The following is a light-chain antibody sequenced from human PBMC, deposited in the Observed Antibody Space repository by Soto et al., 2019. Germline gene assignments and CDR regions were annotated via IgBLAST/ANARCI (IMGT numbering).Light chain of an antibody. CDR2: AAS. Sequence: AIQLTQSPSSLSASVGDRVTITCRASQGINNYLAWYQQKPGKAPTLLIYAASNLQSGVPPRFSGSGSGTDFTLAISSLQPEDSATYYCLQDINYPWTFGQGTKVDIK. J-gene: IGKJ1*01. CDR3: LQDINYPWT. CDR1: QGINNY. V-gene: IGKV1-6*01.